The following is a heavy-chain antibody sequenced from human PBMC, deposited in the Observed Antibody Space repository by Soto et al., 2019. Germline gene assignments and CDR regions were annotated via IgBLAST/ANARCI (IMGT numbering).Heavy chain of an antibody. J-gene: IGHJ6*02. D-gene: IGHD3-3*01. Sequence: HPGGSLRLSCAASRLTFSSYSMRWVRQAPGKALEWVSAISMSGTSTYSADSVKGRFTISRDNSKNTLYLQMNSLRAEDTAVYYCAKGTKIFGVVTSYSFYYGLDVWGQGTTVTVSS. CDR3: AKGTKIFGVVTSYSFYYGLDV. V-gene: IGHV3-23*01. CDR2: ISMSGTST. CDR1: RLTFSSYS.